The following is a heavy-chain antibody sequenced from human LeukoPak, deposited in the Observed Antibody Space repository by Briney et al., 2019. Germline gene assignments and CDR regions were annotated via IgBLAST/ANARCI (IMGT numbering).Heavy chain of an antibody. D-gene: IGHD2-15*01. CDR2: ISAGNGNT. J-gene: IGHJ6*02. CDR1: GYTFTSYA. CDR3: ARERWHCRVNCYSVYYYALDV. Sequence: ASVKVSCKASGYTFTSYAIHWVRQAPGQRLEWMGWISAGNGNTKYSQNFQGRVTFISNTSATTAFMELSSLRSEDAAVYYCARERWHCRVNCYSVYYYALDVWGQGTTVTVSS. V-gene: IGHV1-3*01.